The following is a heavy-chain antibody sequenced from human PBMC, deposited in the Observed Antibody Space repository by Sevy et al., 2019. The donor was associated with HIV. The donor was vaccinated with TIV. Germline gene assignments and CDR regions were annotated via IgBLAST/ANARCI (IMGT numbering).Heavy chain of an antibody. J-gene: IGHJ3*02. CDR1: GFTFSSYG. CDR2: IWYDGSNK. Sequence: GGSLRLSCAASGFTFSSYGMHWVRQAPGKGLEWVAVIWYDGSNKYYADSVKGRFTISRDNSKNTLYLQMNSQRAEDTAVYYCARGSSSSLYAFDIWGQGTMVTVSS. V-gene: IGHV3-33*01. D-gene: IGHD6-13*01. CDR3: ARGSSSSLYAFDI.